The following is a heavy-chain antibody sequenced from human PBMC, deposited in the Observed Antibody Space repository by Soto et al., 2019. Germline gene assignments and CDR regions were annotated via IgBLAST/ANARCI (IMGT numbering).Heavy chain of an antibody. CDR1: GGSISSGGYY. CDR2: IYYSGGT. CDR3: ARVPGITIFGRGAFDI. V-gene: IGHV4-31*03. J-gene: IGHJ3*02. D-gene: IGHD3-3*01. Sequence: QVQLQESGPGLVKPSQTLSLTCTVSGGSISSGGYYWSWIRQHPGKGLEWIGYIYYSGGTYYNPSLKSRVTISVDTSKNQFSLKLSSVTAADTAVYYCARVPGITIFGRGAFDIWGQGTMVTVSS.